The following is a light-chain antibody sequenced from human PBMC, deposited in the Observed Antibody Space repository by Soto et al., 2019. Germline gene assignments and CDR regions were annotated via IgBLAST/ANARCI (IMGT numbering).Light chain of an antibody. CDR3: CSYTSSSTPWV. CDR1: SSDVGGYNY. J-gene: IGLJ1*01. V-gene: IGLV2-14*03. CDR2: DVS. Sequence: QSVLTQPASVSGSPRQSITISCTVSSSDVGGYNYVSWYQQHPGKAPKLMIYDVSDRPSGISNRFSASKSGNTASLTISGLQAEDEADYYCCSYTSSSTPWVFGTGTKVTVL.